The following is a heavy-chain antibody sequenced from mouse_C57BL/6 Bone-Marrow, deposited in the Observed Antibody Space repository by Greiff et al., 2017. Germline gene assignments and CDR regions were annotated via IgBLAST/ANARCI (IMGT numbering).Heavy chain of an antibody. V-gene: IGHV10-1*01. CDR2: IRSKSNNYAT. CDR3: VKGIYAMDY. Sequence: EVQVVESGGGLVQPKGSLKLSCAASGFSFNTYAMNWVRQAPGKGSEWVARIRSKSNNYATYYADSVKDRFTISRDDSESMLYLQMNNLKTEDTAMYYCVKGIYAMDYWGQGTSVTVSS. J-gene: IGHJ4*01. CDR1: GFSFNTYA.